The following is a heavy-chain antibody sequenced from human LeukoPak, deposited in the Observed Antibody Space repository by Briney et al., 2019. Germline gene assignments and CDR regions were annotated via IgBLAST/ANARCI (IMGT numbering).Heavy chain of an antibody. J-gene: IGHJ5*02. CDR3: AAVTDFWSGHNWFDP. D-gene: IGHD3-3*01. Sequence: SVKVSRKASGFTFTSSAMQWVRQARGQRPEWIGWIVVGSGNTNYAQKFQERVTITRDMSTSTAYMELSSLRSEDTAVYYCAAVTDFWSGHNWFDPWGQGTLVTVSS. CDR2: IVVGSGNT. CDR1: GFTFTSSA. V-gene: IGHV1-58*02.